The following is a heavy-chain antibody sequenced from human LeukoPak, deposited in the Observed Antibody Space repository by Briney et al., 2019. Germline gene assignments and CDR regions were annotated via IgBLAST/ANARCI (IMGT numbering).Heavy chain of an antibody. CDR3: ARGDDAFDI. CDR2: ISAYNGNT. CDR1: GYTFTSYG. Sequence: ASAKVSCKASGYTFTSYGISWVRQAPGQGLEWMGWISAYNGNTIYIQKLQGRVTVTTDTSTSTVYMELRSLRSDDTAVYYCARGDDAFDIWGQGTMVTVSS. V-gene: IGHV1-18*01. J-gene: IGHJ3*02.